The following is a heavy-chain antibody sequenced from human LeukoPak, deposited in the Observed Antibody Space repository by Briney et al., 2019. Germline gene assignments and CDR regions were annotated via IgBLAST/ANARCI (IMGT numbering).Heavy chain of an antibody. Sequence: ASVKVSCKASGYTFTSYGISWVRQAPGQGLEWMGWISAYNGNTNYAQKLQGRATMTTDTSTSTAYMELRSLRSDDTAVYYCARDQAYYDNSGFFDYWGQGTLVTVSS. CDR1: GYTFTSYG. D-gene: IGHD3-22*01. CDR3: ARDQAYYDNSGFFDY. J-gene: IGHJ4*02. CDR2: ISAYNGNT. V-gene: IGHV1-18*01.